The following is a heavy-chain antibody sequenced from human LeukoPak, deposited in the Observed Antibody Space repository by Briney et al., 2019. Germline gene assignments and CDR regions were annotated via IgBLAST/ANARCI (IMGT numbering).Heavy chain of an antibody. V-gene: IGHV1-24*01. CDR3: ATDVLGPSGSYGDDAFDI. Sequence: EASVKVSCKISGYTLTELSIHWVRQAPGKGLEWMGGFDPEDGETIYAQKFQGRVTMTEDTSTDTAYMELSSLRSEDTAVYYCATDVLGPSGSYGDDAFDIWGQGTMVTVSS. CDR1: GYTLTELS. CDR2: FDPEDGET. J-gene: IGHJ3*02. D-gene: IGHD1-26*01.